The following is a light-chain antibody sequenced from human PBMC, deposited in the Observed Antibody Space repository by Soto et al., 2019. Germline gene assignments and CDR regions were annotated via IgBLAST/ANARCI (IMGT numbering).Light chain of an antibody. CDR3: SSYTSSSIPV. CDR2: DVS. Sequence: QPASVSGSPGQSITISCTGTSSDVGGYNYVSWYQQHPGKAPKLMIYDVSNRPSGVSNRFSGSKSGNTASLTISGLQAEDEAEYYCSSYTSSSIPVFGGGTQLTVL. CDR1: SSDVGGYNY. J-gene: IGLJ7*01. V-gene: IGLV2-14*01.